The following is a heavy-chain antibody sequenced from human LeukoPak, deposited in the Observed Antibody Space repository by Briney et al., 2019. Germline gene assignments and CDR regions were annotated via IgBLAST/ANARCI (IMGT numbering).Heavy chain of an antibody. CDR3: APYTHWVAGDV. CDR2: IKQDGSEK. Sequence: GGSLRLSCAASGFTFSSYWMSWVRQAPGKGLEWVANIKQDGSEKYYVDSVKGRFTISRDNARNSLYLQMSSLRPEDTAVYYCAPYTHWVAGDVWGQGTTVTVSS. D-gene: IGHD3-16*01. CDR1: GFTFSSYW. J-gene: IGHJ6*02. V-gene: IGHV3-7*01.